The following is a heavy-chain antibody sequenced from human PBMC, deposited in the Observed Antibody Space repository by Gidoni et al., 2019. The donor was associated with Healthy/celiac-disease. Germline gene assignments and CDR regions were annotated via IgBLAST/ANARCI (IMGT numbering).Heavy chain of an antibody. V-gene: IGHV1-8*01. D-gene: IGHD6-19*01. CDR3: ARKQQWLVNWYFDL. CDR2: MNPNSGNT. CDR1: GYTFTSYD. J-gene: IGHJ2*01. Sequence: QVQLVQSGAEVKKPGASVTVSCKASGYTFTSYDINWVRQATGQGLEWMGWMNPNSGNTGYAQKFQGRVTMTRNTSISTAYMELSSLRSEDTAVYYCARKQQWLVNWYFDLWGRGTLVTVSS.